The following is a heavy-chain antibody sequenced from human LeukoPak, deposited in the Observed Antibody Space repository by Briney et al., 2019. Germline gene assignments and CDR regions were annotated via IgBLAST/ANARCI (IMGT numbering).Heavy chain of an antibody. D-gene: IGHD6-19*01. J-gene: IGHJ2*01. CDR1: GFTFSSYG. Sequence: GGSLRLSCAASGFTFSSYGMHWVRQAPGKGLEWVAVISKDGSTKIYAASVKGRFTISRDNSKNTLYLQMNSLRAEDTAIYFCAKEYSSGWSYWYFDLWGRGTLVTVSS. V-gene: IGHV3-30*18. CDR2: ISKDGSTK. CDR3: AKEYSSGWSYWYFDL.